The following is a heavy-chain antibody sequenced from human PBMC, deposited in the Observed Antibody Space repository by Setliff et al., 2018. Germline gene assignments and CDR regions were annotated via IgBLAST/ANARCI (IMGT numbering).Heavy chain of an antibody. V-gene: IGHV1-2*06. J-gene: IGHJ6*03. CDR1: GYTFTGYY. CDR3: ARVNAPALYYYMDV. CDR2: INPNSGGT. D-gene: IGHD2-2*01. Sequence: ASVKVSCKASGYTFTGYYMHWVRQAPGQGLEWMGRINPNSGGTNYAQKFQGRVTMTRDTSISTDYMELSRLRSDDTAVYYCARVNAPALYYYMDVWGKGTTVTVSS.